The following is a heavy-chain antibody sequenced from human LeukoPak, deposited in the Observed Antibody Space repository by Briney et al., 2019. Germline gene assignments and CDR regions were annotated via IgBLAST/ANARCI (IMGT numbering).Heavy chain of an antibody. CDR2: IYYSGIT. D-gene: IGHD6-13*01. J-gene: IGHJ5*02. V-gene: IGHV4-39*01. CDR3: ARHPPYSSSRFPFDP. Sequence: PSETLSLTCTVSGGPISSSSYYWGWIRQPPGKGLEWIGNIYYSGITYYNPSLKSRVTVSVDTSKNQFSLKLSSVTAADTAVYFCARHPPYSSSRFPFDPWGQGTLVTVSS. CDR1: GGPISSSSYY.